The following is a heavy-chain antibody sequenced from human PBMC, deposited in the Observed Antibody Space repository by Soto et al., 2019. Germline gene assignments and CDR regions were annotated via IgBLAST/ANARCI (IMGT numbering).Heavy chain of an antibody. CDR2: MNPSGGST. V-gene: IGHV1-46*01. CDR3: ARDLIAARPHIFPVLVSYGMDV. D-gene: IGHD6-6*01. J-gene: IGHJ6*02. Sequence: APVKVSCKASGYTFTSYYIHWVRQATGQGLEWMGIMNPSGGSTGYAQKFQGRVTMTRDTSTSTVYMELSSLRSEDTAVYYCARDLIAARPHIFPVLVSYGMDVWGQGTTVTVSS. CDR1: GYTFTSYY.